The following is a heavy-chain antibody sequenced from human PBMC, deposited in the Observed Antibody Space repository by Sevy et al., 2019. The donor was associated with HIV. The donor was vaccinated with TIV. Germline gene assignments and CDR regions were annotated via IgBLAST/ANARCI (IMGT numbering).Heavy chain of an antibody. CDR1: GYTLTKLS. D-gene: IGHD5-12*01. V-gene: IGHV1-24*01. Sequence: ASVKVSCKVSGYTLTKLSMHWVRQAPGKGLEWMGGFNPEDGETIYAQKFQGRVTMTEATSTDTAYLELSSLRSEDTAVYYCATRNYVGYDYESLDFWGQGTLVTVSS. CDR3: ATRNYVGYDYESLDF. J-gene: IGHJ3*01. CDR2: FNPEDGET.